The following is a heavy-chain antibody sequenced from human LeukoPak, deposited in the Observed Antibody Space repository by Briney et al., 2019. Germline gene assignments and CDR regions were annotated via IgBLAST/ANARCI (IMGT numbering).Heavy chain of an antibody. CDR2: ST. D-gene: IGHD2-2*02. Sequence: STNYNPSLKSRVTMSVDTSKNQFSLKLSSVTAADTAVYYCARERRYCSSTSCYNGGWYFDLWGRGTLVTVSS. V-gene: IGHV4-4*07. J-gene: IGHJ2*01. CDR3: ARERRYCSSTSCYNGGWYFDL.